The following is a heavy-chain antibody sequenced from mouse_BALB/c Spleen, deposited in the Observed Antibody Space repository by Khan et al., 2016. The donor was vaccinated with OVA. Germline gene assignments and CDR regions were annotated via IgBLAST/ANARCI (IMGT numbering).Heavy chain of an antibody. CDR2: ISSGGDYT. CDR1: GFIFSSYS. V-gene: IGHV5-6*01. J-gene: IGHJ3*01. Sequence: EVELVDSGGDLVKPGGSLKLSFAASGFIFSSYSMSWVRQTPDKRLEWVATISSGGDYTYYPDSVKGRFTISRDDAKNTLYLQMSSLKSEDTAMYYCASHLTGSFAYWGQGTLVTVSA. CDR3: ASHLTGSFAY. D-gene: IGHD4-1*01.